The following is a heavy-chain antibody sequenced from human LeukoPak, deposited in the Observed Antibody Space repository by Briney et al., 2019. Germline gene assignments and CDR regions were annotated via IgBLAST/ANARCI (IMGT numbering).Heavy chain of an antibody. Sequence: PGGSLRLSCAASGFTFNNYAMNWVRQAPGKGLVWVSRMNSDGSITSYADSVKGRFTISRDNAKNTLYLQMNSLRAEDTAVYYCARDSSRPFDYWGQGTLVTVSS. J-gene: IGHJ4*02. D-gene: IGHD6-13*01. CDR3: ARDSSRPFDY. V-gene: IGHV3-74*01. CDR1: GFTFNNYA. CDR2: MNSDGSIT.